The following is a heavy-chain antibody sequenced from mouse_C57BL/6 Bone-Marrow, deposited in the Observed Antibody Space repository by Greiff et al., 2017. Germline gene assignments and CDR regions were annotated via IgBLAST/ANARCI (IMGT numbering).Heavy chain of an antibody. CDR3: TTGDYDRGY. D-gene: IGHD2-4*01. V-gene: IGHV1-64*01. CDR1: GYTLTNYW. J-gene: IGHJ2*02. Sequence: QVQLQQPGAELVKPGASVKLSCKASGYTLTNYWMHWVKQRPGQGLEWIGMMHPNGGSPDYNEKFKSEATLSVDKSSRTAYLQLSSLTSEDTAVYYCTTGDYDRGYWGQGTSLTVSS. CDR2: MHPNGGSP.